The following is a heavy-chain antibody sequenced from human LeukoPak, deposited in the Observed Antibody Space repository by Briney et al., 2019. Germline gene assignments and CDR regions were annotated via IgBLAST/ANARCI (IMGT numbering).Heavy chain of an antibody. D-gene: IGHD4-17*01. CDR3: ARDYGDYGDYDFFDY. CDR1: GGSISSGSYY. V-gene: IGHV4-61*02. CDR2: IYTSGST. J-gene: IGHJ4*02. Sequence: SETLSLTCTVSGGSISSGSYYWSWIRQPARKGLEWIGRIYTSGSTNYNPSLKSRVTISVDTSKNQFSLKLSSVTAADTAVYYCARDYGDYGDYDFFDYWGQGTLVTVSS.